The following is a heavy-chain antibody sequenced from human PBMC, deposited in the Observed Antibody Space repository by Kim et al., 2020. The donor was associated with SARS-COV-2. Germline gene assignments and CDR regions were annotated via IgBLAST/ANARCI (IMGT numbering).Heavy chain of an antibody. V-gene: IGHV4-59*01. Sequence: SETLSLTCTVSGGSISSYYWSWIRQPPGKGLEWIGYIYYSGSTNYNPSLKSRVTISVDTSKNQFSLKLSSVTAADTAVYYCARDASGGIKTGFDPWGQGTLVTVSS. CDR3: ARDASGGIKTGFDP. J-gene: IGHJ5*02. CDR1: GGSISSYY. CDR2: IYYSGST. D-gene: IGHD2-15*01.